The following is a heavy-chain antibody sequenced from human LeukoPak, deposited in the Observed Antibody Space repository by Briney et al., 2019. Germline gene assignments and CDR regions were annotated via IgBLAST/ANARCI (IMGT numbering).Heavy chain of an antibody. CDR3: ARDADVGIHLDY. CDR2: IDSSAETS. J-gene: IGHJ4*02. D-gene: IGHD1-14*01. V-gene: IGHV3-48*03. Sequence: PGGSLRLSCTASGFTFSIYEMTWVRQVPGKGLEWVSYIDSSAETSYYMDSVKGRFTISRDNAKNSLYLHMNSLRAEDTAIYYCARDADVGIHLDYWGQGTLVTVSS. CDR1: GFTFSIYE.